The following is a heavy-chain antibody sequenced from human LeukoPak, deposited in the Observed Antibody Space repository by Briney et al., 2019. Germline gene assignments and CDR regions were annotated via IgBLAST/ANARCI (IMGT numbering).Heavy chain of an antibody. D-gene: IGHD5-24*01. CDR2: ISSSGGTT. V-gene: IGHV3-11*01. J-gene: IGHJ4*02. CDR3: ANEIEMATIW. Sequence: GESMRLSCTASGFTFSDYYMSWIRQAPGKGLEWISYISSSGGTTYYANSVKGRFTISRDNAKNSLYLQMNSLRAEDTAVYYCANEIEMATIWWGQGILVTVSS. CDR1: GFTFSDYY.